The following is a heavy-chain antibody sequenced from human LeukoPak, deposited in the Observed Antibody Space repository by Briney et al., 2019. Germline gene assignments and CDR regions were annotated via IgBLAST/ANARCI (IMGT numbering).Heavy chain of an antibody. CDR1: GFTFSSYD. Sequence: GGSLRLSCAASGFTFSSYDMSWVRQAPGKGLEWVSGTSGGGVTTYYADSVKGRFTISRDNSKNTLYLQMNSLRVEDTAVYYCAKGSHSSGYSSFDYWGQGTLVTVSS. V-gene: IGHV3-23*01. J-gene: IGHJ4*02. CDR2: TSGGGVTT. D-gene: IGHD6-19*01. CDR3: AKGSHSSGYSSFDY.